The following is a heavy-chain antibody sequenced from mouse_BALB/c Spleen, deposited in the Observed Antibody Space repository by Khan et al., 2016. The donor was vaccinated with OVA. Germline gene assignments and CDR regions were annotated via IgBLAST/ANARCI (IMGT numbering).Heavy chain of an antibody. CDR1: GYTFTDYN. Sequence: QVQLQQSGAELARPGASVKLSCKASGYTFTDYNINWVNQRPGQGLEWIGEINHGSNNTYYNEKFKGKATLPADKSSSTAYMQLSSLTSEDSAVYCGTREWCAWFPYWGQGTLVTVAA. V-gene: IGHV1-77*01. J-gene: IGHJ3*01. D-gene: IGHD1-1*02. CDR2: INHGSNNT. CDR3: TREWCAWFPY.